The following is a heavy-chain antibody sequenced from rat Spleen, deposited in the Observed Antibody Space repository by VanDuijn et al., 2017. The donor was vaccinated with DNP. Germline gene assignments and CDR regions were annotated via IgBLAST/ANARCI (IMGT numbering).Heavy chain of an antibody. CDR2: VTSSGGST. Sequence: EVQLVESGGDLVQPGRSLKLSCVASRFTFNSYWMAWIRQVPGKGLEWVASVTSSGGSTYYPDSVKGRFPISRDTAKSTLYLQMDSLRSEDTATYYCAKDRLGGYAMDAWGQGTSVTVSS. V-gene: IGHV5-31*01. CDR1: RFTFNSYW. CDR3: AKDRLGGYAMDA. J-gene: IGHJ4*01. D-gene: IGHD5-1*01.